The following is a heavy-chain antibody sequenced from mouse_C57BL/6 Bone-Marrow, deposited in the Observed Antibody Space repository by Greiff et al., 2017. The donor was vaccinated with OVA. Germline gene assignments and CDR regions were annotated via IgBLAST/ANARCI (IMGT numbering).Heavy chain of an antibody. CDR2: INPNNGGT. J-gene: IGHJ2*01. V-gene: IGHV1-18*01. D-gene: IGHD3-1*01. CDR3: ARWGAYYFDY. CDR1: GYTFTDYN. Sequence: EVQLQQSGPELVKPGASVKIPCKASGYTFTDYNIDWVKQSHGKSLEWIGDINPNNGGTIYNQKFKGKATLTVDKSSSTAYMELRSLTSEDTAGYYSARWGAYYFDYWGQGTTLTVSS.